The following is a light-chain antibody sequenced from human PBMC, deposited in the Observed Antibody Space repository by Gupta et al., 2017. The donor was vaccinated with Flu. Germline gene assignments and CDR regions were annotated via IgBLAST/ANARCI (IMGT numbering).Light chain of an antibody. Sequence: TLSLSPGERATLACRARQSVRRSYIDWYKRKPGQAPRLLIYGASSRDTGITDRFSGSEYAIYLTLTISRGEPEDFAVYYCQQDCSSPPITFGQGTRLEIK. V-gene: IGKV3-20*01. J-gene: IGKJ5*01. CDR2: GAS. CDR3: QQDCSSPPIT. CDR1: QSVRRSY.